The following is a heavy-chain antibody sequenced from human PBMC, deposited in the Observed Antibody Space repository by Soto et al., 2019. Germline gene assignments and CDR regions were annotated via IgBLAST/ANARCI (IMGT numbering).Heavy chain of an antibody. D-gene: IGHD6-13*01. J-gene: IGHJ6*02. V-gene: IGHV4-59*01. Sequence: SSETLSLTCTVSGDSISSLYWSWIRQPPGKGLEWIGYIYYSGSINYNPSLKSRVTISVDPSKNQFSLRLSSVTAADTAVYYCAREPGGAAAGTSGYYYYGMDVWGQGTTVTVSS. CDR2: IYYSGSI. CDR3: AREPGGAAAGTSGYYYYGMDV. CDR1: GDSISSLY.